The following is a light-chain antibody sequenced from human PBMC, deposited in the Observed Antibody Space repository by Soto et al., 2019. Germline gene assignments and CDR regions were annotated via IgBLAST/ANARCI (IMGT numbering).Light chain of an antibody. CDR2: EGY. CDR1: SSDVGDYNL. Sequence: QSVLTQPASVSGSPGQSITISCTGTSSDVGDYNLVSWYQQHLGKAPKVIIYEGYKRPSGVSNRFSGSKSGNTASLTISGLQAEDEAEYFCCSYAGSVVFGGGTKLTVL. J-gene: IGLJ2*01. V-gene: IGLV2-23*01. CDR3: CSYAGSVV.